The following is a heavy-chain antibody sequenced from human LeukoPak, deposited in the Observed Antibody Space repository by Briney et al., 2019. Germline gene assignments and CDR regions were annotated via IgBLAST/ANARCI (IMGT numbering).Heavy chain of an antibody. Sequence: PGGSLRLSCAASGFTFSNAWMSWVRQAPGKGLEWVGRIKSKTDGGTTDYAAPVKGRFTISRDDSKNTLYLQMNSLKTEDTAVYYCTTDFMITFGGVIVPFDYWGQGTLVTVSS. J-gene: IGHJ4*02. D-gene: IGHD3-16*02. CDR2: IKSKTDGGTT. V-gene: IGHV3-15*01. CDR1: GFTFSNAW. CDR3: TTDFMITFGGVIVPFDY.